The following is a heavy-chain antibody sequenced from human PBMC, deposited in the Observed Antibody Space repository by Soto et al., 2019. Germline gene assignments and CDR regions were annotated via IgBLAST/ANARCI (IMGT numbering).Heavy chain of an antibody. CDR2: MYYSGNA. CDR3: AREYPVHRAYFDY. J-gene: IGHJ4*02. V-gene: IGHV4-59*01. Sequence: QVQLQESGPGLVKPSETLSLTCTVSGASISRYYWSWIRQSPGKGLEWIGYMYYSGNANYNPSLRSRITISVDTSKNQFSLNLNSVTAADTAVYYCAREYPVHRAYFDYWGQGILVTVSS. CDR1: GASISRYY.